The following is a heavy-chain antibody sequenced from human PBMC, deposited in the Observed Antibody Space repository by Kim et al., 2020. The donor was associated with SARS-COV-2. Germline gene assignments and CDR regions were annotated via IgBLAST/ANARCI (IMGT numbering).Heavy chain of an antibody. J-gene: IGHJ4*02. CDR3: AREDYDKRPY. D-gene: IGHD3-22*01. CDR2: IYTGGYT. Sequence: GGSLRLSCAASGFTVSSNYMNWVRQAPGKGLEWVSVIYTGGYTYFADSVKGRFPISRDNSKNTLYFQMNSLSAEDTAVYYCAREDYDKRPYWGQGTLVTVSS. CDR1: GFTVSSNY. V-gene: IGHV3-53*01.